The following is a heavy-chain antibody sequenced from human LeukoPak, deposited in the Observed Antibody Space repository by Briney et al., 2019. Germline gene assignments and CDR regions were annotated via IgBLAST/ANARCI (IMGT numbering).Heavy chain of an antibody. D-gene: IGHD3-22*01. V-gene: IGHV3-74*01. CDR3: ARSMIFPPDSFDY. CDR1: GFTSSSYW. J-gene: IGHJ4*02. CDR2: ISSDGSST. Sequence: GGSLRLSCAVSGFTSSSYWMHWVRQAPGKGLVWVSRISSDGSSTSYADSVKGRFTISRDNAKNTLYLQMNSLRAEDTAVYYCARSMIFPPDSFDYWGQGTLVTVSS.